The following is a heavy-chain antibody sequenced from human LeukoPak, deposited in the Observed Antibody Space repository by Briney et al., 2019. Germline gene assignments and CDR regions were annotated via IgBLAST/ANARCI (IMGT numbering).Heavy chain of an antibody. CDR2: ISGSGGST. D-gene: IGHD3-10*01. CDR1: GFTFSSYA. Sequence: GGSLRLSCAASGFTFSSYAMSWVRQAPGKGLEWVSAISGSGGSTYYADSVKGRFTISRDNSKNTLYLQMNSLRAEDTAVYYCAKVMVRGAITEDAFDIWGQGTMVTVSS. J-gene: IGHJ3*02. CDR3: AKVMVRGAITEDAFDI. V-gene: IGHV3-23*01.